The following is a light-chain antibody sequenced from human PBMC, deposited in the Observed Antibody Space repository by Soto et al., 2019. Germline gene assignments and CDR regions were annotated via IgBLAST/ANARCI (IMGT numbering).Light chain of an antibody. CDR1: SSDVGCYNY. J-gene: IGLJ2*01. CDR3: SSYTSSSTHVV. Sequence: QSVLTQPASVSGSPGQSITISCTGTSSDVGCYNYVSWYQQHPGKAPKLMIYEVSNRPSGVSNRFSGSKSGNTASLTISGLQAEDEADYSCSSYTSSSTHVVFGGGTKLHVL. V-gene: IGLV2-14*01. CDR2: EVS.